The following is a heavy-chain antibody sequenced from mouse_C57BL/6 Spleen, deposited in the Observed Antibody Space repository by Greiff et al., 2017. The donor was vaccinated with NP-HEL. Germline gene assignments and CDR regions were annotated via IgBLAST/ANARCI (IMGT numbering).Heavy chain of an antibody. CDR3: ARDQSYGKDFYYAMDY. V-gene: IGHV5-4*01. CDR2: ISDGGSYT. Sequence: EVHLVESGGGLVKPGGSLKLSCAASGFTFSSYAMSWVRQTPEKRLEWVATISDGGSYTYYPDNVKGRFTISRDNAKNNLYLQMSHLKSEDTAMYYCARDQSYGKDFYYAMDYWGQGTSVTVSS. J-gene: IGHJ4*01. CDR1: GFTFSSYA. D-gene: IGHD2-1*01.